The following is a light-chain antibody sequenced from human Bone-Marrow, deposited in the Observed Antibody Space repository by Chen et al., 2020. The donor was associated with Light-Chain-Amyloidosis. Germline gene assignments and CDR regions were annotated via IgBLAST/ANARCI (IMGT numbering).Light chain of an antibody. Sequence: QSVLTPPPSTSGTPGQRVNIHCSGSTSNIGTYTVNWYRQVPGTAPRLLIQSDNQRPSGVPDRFSGSKSGTSASLAISWLQSEDEADYYCAAWDDSLNGVVFGGGTKLTVL. CDR2: SDN. V-gene: IGLV1-44*01. CDR3: AAWDDSLNGVV. J-gene: IGLJ2*01. CDR1: TSNIGTYT.